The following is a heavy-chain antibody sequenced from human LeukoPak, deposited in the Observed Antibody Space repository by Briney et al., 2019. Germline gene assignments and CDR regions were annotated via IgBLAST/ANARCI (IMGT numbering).Heavy chain of an antibody. Sequence: PSETLSLTCTVSGGSISSSSYYWGWIRQPPGKGLEWIGSIYYSGSTYYNPSLKSRVTISVDTSKNQISLKLSSVTAADTAVYYCARQDDSSGYYYVSAFDIWGQGTMVTVSS. V-gene: IGHV4-39*01. D-gene: IGHD3-22*01. CDR1: GGSISSSSYY. CDR3: ARQDDSSGYYYVSAFDI. CDR2: IYYSGST. J-gene: IGHJ3*02.